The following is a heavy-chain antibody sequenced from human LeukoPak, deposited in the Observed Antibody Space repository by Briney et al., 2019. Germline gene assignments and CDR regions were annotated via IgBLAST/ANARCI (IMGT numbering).Heavy chain of an antibody. Sequence: ASVKVSCKVSGYTLTELSMHWVRQAPGKGLEWMGGFDPEDGETICAQKFQGRVTMTEDTSTDTAYMELSSLRSEDTAVYYCATARYCSGGSCFDPWGQGTLVTVSS. D-gene: IGHD2-15*01. CDR1: GYTLTELS. V-gene: IGHV1-24*01. CDR2: FDPEDGET. CDR3: ATARYCSGGSCFDP. J-gene: IGHJ5*02.